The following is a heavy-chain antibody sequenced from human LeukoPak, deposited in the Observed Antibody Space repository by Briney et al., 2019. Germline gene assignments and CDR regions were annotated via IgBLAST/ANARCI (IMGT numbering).Heavy chain of an antibody. J-gene: IGHJ4*02. CDR3: AREYCGGDCYIDY. CDR2: ISSSSSYI. CDR1: GFTFSSYS. V-gene: IGHV3-21*01. D-gene: IGHD2-21*02. Sequence: PGGSLRLSCAASGFTFSSYSMNWVRQAPGKGLEWVSSISSSSSYIYYADSVKGRFTISRDNAKNSLYLQMNSLRAEDTAVYYCAREYCGGDCYIDYWGQGTLVTVSS.